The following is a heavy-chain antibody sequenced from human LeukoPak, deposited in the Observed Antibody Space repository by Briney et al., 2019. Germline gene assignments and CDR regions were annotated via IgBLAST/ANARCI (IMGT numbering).Heavy chain of an antibody. D-gene: IGHD2-2*02. CDR3: ARDRVPAAIRDYYYYYMHV. CDR1: GYTFTSYG. J-gene: IGHJ6*03. V-gene: IGHV1-18*01. Sequence: ASVKVSCKASGYTFTSYGISWVRQAPGQGLEWMGWISAYNGNTNYAQKLQGRVTMTTDTSTSTAYMELRSLRSDDTAVYYCARDRVPAAIRDYYYYYMHVWGGGTTVTVSS. CDR2: ISAYNGNT.